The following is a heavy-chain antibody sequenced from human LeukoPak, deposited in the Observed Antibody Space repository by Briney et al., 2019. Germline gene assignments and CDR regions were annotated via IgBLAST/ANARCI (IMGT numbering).Heavy chain of an antibody. CDR2: ISAYNGNT. J-gene: IGHJ4*02. CDR1: GYTFTSYG. D-gene: IGHD4-17*01. Sequence: ASVKVSCKASGYTFTSYGISWVRQAPGQGLEWMGWISAYNGNTNYAQKLQGRVTMTTDTSTRTAYMELRSLRSDNTAVYYCARHSSTHYGDYGDYWGQGTLVTVSS. CDR3: ARHSSTHYGDYGDY. V-gene: IGHV1-18*01.